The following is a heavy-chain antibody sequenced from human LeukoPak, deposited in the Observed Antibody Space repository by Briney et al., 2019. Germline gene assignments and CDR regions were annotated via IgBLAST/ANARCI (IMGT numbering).Heavy chain of an antibody. CDR3: TRSLGVVIHGGMDV. V-gene: IGHV4-4*02. CDR2: VNLQGST. CDR1: GGSISNTNW. J-gene: IGHJ6*02. D-gene: IGHD3-3*01. Sequence: SETLSLTCGVSGGSISNTNWWTWVRQPPGKGLEWIGEVNLQGSTNYNPSLKSRVAISVDKSENHISLKLTSVTAADTAVYYCTRSLGVVIHGGMDVWGQGTTVTVSS.